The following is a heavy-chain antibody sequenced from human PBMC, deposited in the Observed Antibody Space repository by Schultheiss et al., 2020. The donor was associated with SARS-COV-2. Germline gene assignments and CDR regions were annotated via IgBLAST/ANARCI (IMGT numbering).Heavy chain of an antibody. D-gene: IGHD4-17*01. CDR3: ARDNDYGDYPNFDY. Sequence: SETLSLTCTVSGGSISSYYWSWIRQPAGKGLEWIGRIYTSGSTNYNPSLKSRVTISVDTSKNQFSLKLSSVTAADTAVYYCARDNDYGDYPNFDYWGQGTLVTVSS. CDR2: IYTSGST. CDR1: GGSISSYY. J-gene: IGHJ4*02. V-gene: IGHV4-4*07.